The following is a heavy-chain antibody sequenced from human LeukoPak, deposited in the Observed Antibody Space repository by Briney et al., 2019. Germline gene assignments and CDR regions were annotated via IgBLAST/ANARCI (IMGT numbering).Heavy chain of an antibody. CDR3: GTGWAVDF. D-gene: IGHD2-15*01. CDR1: GFTFDDYA. J-gene: IGHJ4*02. CDR2: ISWNSGSI. V-gene: IGHV3-9*01. Sequence: PGRSLRLSCAASGFTFDDYAMHWVRQAPGKGLEWVSGISWNSGSIGYADSVKGRFTISRDNAKNLLYLQMNSLRAEDTAVYYCGTGWAVDFWGQGTLVTVSS.